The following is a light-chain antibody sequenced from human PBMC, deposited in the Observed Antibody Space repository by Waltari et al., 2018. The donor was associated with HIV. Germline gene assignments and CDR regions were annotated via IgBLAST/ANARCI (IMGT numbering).Light chain of an antibody. Sequence: SQELPQPPAAAVAPGQTATISCSGDILAGIDAYWFQQKPGQAPVLLIYHDNERPTEITGRFSGASSGATVTFTIAGVRAEDEADYYCQGIDSSGRKVFGGGTRLTVL. CDR1: ILAGID. CDR3: QGIDSSGRKV. J-gene: IGLJ2*01. V-gene: IGLV3-25*03. CDR2: HDN.